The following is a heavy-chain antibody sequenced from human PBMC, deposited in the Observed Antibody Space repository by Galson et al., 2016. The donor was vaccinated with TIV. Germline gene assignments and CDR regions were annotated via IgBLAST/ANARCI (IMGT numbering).Heavy chain of an antibody. CDR2: IYSYNGDT. V-gene: IGHV1-18*01. CDR3: ARSGYTYGLVGLDSSFWYLEL. D-gene: IGHD5-18*01. J-gene: IGHJ2*01. Sequence: SVKVSCKASGYTFTDYAISWVRQAPGQGLEWMGWIYSYNGDTNFAQKFQGRVTMTTDTSTSTAYMELGHLRSDDTTVYYCARSGYTYGLVGLDSSFWYLELWGRGNLITVAS. CDR1: GYTFTDYA.